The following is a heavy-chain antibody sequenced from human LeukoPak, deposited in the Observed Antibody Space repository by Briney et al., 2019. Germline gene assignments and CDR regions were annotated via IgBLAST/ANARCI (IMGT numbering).Heavy chain of an antibody. J-gene: IGHJ4*02. CDR3: ARRAGSGSPKSPYFDY. Sequence: SETLSLTCAVYGGSFSGYYWSWIRQPPGKGLAWIGEINHSGSTNYNPSLKSRVTISVDTSKNQFSLKLSSVTAADTAVYYCARRAGSGSPKSPYFDYWGQGTLVTVSS. CDR2: INHSGST. V-gene: IGHV4-34*01. D-gene: IGHD3-10*01. CDR1: GGSFSGYY.